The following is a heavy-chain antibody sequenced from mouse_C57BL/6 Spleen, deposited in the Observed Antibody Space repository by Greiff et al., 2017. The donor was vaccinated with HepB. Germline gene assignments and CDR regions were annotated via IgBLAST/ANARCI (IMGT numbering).Heavy chain of an antibody. CDR1: GYAFSSSW. CDR3: ARSSHYYGSSLYYAMDY. D-gene: IGHD1-1*01. CDR2: IYPGDGDT. V-gene: IGHV1-82*01. J-gene: IGHJ4*01. Sequence: QVQLKQSGPELVKPGASVKISCKASGYAFSSSWMNWVKQRPGKGLEWIGRIYPGDGDTNYNGKFKGKATLTADKSSSTAYMQLSSLTSEDSAVYFCARSSHYYGSSLYYAMDYWGQGTSVTVSS.